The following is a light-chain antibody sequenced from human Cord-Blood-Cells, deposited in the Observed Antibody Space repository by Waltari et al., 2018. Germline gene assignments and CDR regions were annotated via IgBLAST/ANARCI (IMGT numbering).Light chain of an antibody. CDR1: SSNIGSNT. J-gene: IGLJ3*02. CDR3: AAWDDSLNGWV. CDR2: SNK. Sequence: QSVLTQPPSASGTPGQRVTISCSGSSSNIGSNTVNWYQQLPRTAPKLLIYSNKQRPSGGPDRFSGSKSGTSASLAISGLQSEDEADYYCAAWDDSLNGWVFGGGTKLTVL. V-gene: IGLV1-44*01.